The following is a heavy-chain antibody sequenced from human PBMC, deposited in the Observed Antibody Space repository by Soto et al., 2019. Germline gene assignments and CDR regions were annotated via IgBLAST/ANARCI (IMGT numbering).Heavy chain of an antibody. CDR2: IYYSGST. Sequence: PLSLTCTVSGGSIRSGGYYWSWIRQHPGKGLEWIGYIYYSGSTYYNPSLKSRVTISVDTSKNQFSLKLSSVTAADTAVYYCARAGRGYCSGGSCYSGLYGMDVWGQGTTVTVSS. CDR1: GGSIRSGGYY. CDR3: ARAGRGYCSGGSCYSGLYGMDV. D-gene: IGHD2-15*01. V-gene: IGHV4-31*03. J-gene: IGHJ6*02.